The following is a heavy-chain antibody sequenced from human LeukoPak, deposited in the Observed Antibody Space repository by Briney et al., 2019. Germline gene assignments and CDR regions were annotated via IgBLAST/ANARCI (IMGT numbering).Heavy chain of an antibody. CDR3: ARDQRALTADWAFDI. Sequence: PGGSLRLSCAASGFTFSSAWMHWVRQAPGKGLVWVSRINSDGSSTSYADSVKGRFTISRDNAKNTLYLQMNSLRAEDTAMFYCARDQRALTADWAFDIWGPGTMVTVS. CDR2: INSDGSST. V-gene: IGHV3-74*01. J-gene: IGHJ3*02. D-gene: IGHD1-14*01. CDR1: GFTFSSAW.